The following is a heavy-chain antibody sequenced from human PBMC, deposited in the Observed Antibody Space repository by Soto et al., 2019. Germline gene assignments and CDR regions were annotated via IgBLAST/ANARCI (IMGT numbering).Heavy chain of an antibody. CDR2: ISGSGSGT. V-gene: IGHV3-23*01. J-gene: IGHJ4*02. D-gene: IGHD3-22*01. CDR1: GFTFSSYS. CDR3: AKCSSGYYDTFDY. Sequence: GGSLRLSCAASGFTFSSYSIYWVRQAPGKGLEWVSGISGSGSGTYYADSVKGWFTISRDNSKNTLYLQMNSLRAEDTAVYYCAKCSSGYYDTFDYWGQGTLVTVSS.